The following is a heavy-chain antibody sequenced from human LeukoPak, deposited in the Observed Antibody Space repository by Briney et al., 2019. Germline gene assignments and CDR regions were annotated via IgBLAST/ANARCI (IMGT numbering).Heavy chain of an antibody. CDR3: ARDRHYSGTDNDY. CDR2: MLYDGTDS. Sequence: GGSLRLSCATSGFSFTSYAFHWVRQAPGKGLEWVAAMLYDGTDSFYAGSVKDRFTISRDISRNILYLHMNSLRVEDTAVYYCARDRHYSGTDNDYWGQGTLVIVSS. D-gene: IGHD6-19*01. V-gene: IGHV3-30*04. J-gene: IGHJ4*02. CDR1: GFSFTSYA.